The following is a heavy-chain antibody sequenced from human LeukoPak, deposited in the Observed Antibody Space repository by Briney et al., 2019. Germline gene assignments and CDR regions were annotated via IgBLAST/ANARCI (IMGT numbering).Heavy chain of an antibody. CDR2: IKQDGSEK. J-gene: IGHJ4*02. CDR1: GFTFSSYW. V-gene: IGHV3-7*01. Sequence: GGSPRLSCAASGFTFSSYWMSWVRQAPGKGLEWVANIKQDGSEKYYVDSVKGRFTISRDNAKNSLYLQMNSLRAEDTAVYYCARATVLWFGELKFDYWGQGTLVTVSS. CDR3: ARATVLWFGELKFDY. D-gene: IGHD3-10*01.